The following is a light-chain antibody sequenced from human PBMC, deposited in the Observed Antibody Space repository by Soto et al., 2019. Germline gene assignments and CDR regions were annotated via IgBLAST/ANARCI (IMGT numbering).Light chain of an antibody. V-gene: IGKV4-1*01. CDR1: QSVLYSSNNKNY. J-gene: IGKJ1*01. Sequence: DILMSQSLDYLAVSLGERATVNCKSSQSVLYSSNNKNYLAWYQQKPGQPPKLLIYWASTRESGVPYRFSGSGSGTDFTLTISSLQAEDVAIYYCQQHNNTPRTFGEGTKVDIK. CDR3: QQHNNTPRT. CDR2: WAS.